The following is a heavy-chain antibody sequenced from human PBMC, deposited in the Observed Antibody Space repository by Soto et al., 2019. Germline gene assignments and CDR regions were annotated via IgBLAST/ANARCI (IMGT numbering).Heavy chain of an antibody. J-gene: IGHJ4*02. Sequence: PGGPLRLSCAASGFRFEDYAMHWVRQAPGKGLEWVSGISWNSGSIGYADSVKGRFTISRDNAKNPLYLQMNSLRPEDTALYYCAKAYSGSGGPFDYWGQGILVTVSS. CDR3: AKAYSGSGGPFDY. D-gene: IGHD6-6*01. CDR2: ISWNSGSI. V-gene: IGHV3-9*01. CDR1: GFRFEDYA.